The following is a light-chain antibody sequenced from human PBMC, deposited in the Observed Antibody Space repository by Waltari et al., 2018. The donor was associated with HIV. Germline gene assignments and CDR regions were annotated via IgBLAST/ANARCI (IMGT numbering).Light chain of an antibody. V-gene: IGKV3-15*01. CDR3: QYRHNWPPRYT. Sequence: EIVLTQSPATLSVFPGERATLSCRASQSVSTKLAWYRQKPGQSPRLLIYDASTRATGIPARFSGSGSGTEFTLTIISLQSEDFAVDYCQYRHNWPPRYTFGQGTKLEI. J-gene: IGKJ2*01. CDR2: DAS. CDR1: QSVSTK.